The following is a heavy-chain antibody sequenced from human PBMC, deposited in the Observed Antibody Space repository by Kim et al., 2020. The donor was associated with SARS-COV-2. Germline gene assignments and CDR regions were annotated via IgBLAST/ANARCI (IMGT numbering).Heavy chain of an antibody. CDR1: GGSFSGYY. CDR2: INHSGST. Sequence: SETLSLTCAVYGGSFSGYYWSWIRQPPGKGLEWIGEINHSGSTNYNPSLKSRVTISVDTSKNQLSLKLSSATAADTAVYYCARGAVSSSWYLPKNWFDPWGQGTLVTVSS. CDR3: ARGAVSSSWYLPKNWFDP. D-gene: IGHD6-13*01. J-gene: IGHJ5*02. V-gene: IGHV4-34*01.